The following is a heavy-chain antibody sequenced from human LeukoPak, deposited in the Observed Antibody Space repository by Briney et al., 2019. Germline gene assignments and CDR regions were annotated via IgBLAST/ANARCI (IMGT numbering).Heavy chain of an antibody. CDR3: ARNQQLGGHSYYYYGMDV. V-gene: IGHV3-23*01. CDR1: GFASIAYA. CDR2: ISGGGVTT. Sequence: GGSLRLSCVGSGFASIAYALTWARQAPGRGLEWVSGISGGGVTTYYADSVKGRFTISRDNSKNTLYLQMNSLRADDTAIYYCARNQQLGGHSYYYYGMDVWGQGTTVTVSS. J-gene: IGHJ6*02. D-gene: IGHD3-16*01.